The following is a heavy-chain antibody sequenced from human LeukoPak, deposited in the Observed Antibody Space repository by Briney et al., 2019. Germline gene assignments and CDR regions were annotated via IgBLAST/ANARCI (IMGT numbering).Heavy chain of an antibody. CDR1: GGTFSSYA. V-gene: IGHV1-69*13. D-gene: IGHD6-13*01. J-gene: IGHJ4*02. CDR3: ARDGSQQLTNYFDY. CDR2: IIPIFGTA. Sequence: ASVKVSCKASGGTFSSYAISWVRQAPGQGLEWMGGIIPIFGTANYAQKFQGRVTITADESTSTAYMELSSLRSEDTAVYYCARDGSQQLTNYFDYWGQGTLVTVSS.